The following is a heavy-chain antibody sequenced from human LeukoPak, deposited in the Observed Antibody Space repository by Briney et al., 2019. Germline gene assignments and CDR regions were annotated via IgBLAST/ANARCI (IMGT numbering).Heavy chain of an antibody. V-gene: IGHV3-21*01. Sequence: PGGSLRLSCAASGFTFSSYSMNWVRQAPGKGLEWVSSISSSSSYIYYADSVKGRFTISRDNAKNSLYLQMNSLRAEATAVYYCASGSSGWYSGNYYYMDVWGKGTTVTVSS. CDR1: GFTFSSYS. CDR3: ASGSSGWYSGNYYYMDV. CDR2: ISSSSSYI. D-gene: IGHD6-19*01. J-gene: IGHJ6*03.